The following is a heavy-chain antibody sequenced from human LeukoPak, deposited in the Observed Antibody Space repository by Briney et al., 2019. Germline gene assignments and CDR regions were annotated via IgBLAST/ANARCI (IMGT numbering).Heavy chain of an antibody. D-gene: IGHD6-6*01. CDR3: ARIPYSSSLTDAFDI. V-gene: IGHV3-30*03. CDR1: GFTFSSYG. CDR2: ISYDGSNK. Sequence: GGSLRLSCAASGFTFSSYGMHWVRQAPGKGLEWVAVISYDGSNKYYADSVKGRFTISRDNSKNTLYLQMNSLRAEDTAVYYCARIPYSSSLTDAFDIWGQGTMVTAYS. J-gene: IGHJ3*02.